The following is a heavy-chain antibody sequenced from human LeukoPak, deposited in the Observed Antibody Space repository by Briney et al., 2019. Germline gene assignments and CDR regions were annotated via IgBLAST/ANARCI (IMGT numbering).Heavy chain of an antibody. CDR2: IIPIFGTA. CDR3: ARARQQLVYYFDY. CDR1: GGTFSSYA. D-gene: IGHD6-13*01. Sequence: SVKVSCKSSGGTFSSYAISWVRQAPGQGLEWMGGIIPIFGTANYAQKFQGRVTITADESTSTAYMELSSLRSEDTAVYYCARARQQLVYYFDYWGQGTLVTVSS. V-gene: IGHV1-69*13. J-gene: IGHJ4*02.